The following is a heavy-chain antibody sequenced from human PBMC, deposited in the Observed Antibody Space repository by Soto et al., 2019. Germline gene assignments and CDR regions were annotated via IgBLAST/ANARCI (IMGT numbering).Heavy chain of an antibody. CDR3: VRGSRSGDLDY. Sequence: GASVKVSCKASGHTFTSYGISWVRQAPGQGLEWMGWISANSGNTKFAQKLQGRVTMTRDTSISSAYMELSRLRSDDTAVYYCVRGSRSGDLDYWGQGTLVTVSS. V-gene: IGHV1-18*04. J-gene: IGHJ4*02. D-gene: IGHD6-6*01. CDR2: ISANSGNT. CDR1: GHTFTSYG.